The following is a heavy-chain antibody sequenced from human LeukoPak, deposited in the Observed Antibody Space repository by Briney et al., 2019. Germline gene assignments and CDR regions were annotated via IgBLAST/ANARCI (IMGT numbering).Heavy chain of an antibody. CDR2: IGSSNTI. D-gene: IGHD4-17*01. CDR1: GFTFDDYG. V-gene: IGHV3-69-1*01. J-gene: IGHJ3*02. CDR3: ARDGDYGDYFDAFDI. Sequence: GGSLRLSCAASGFTFDDYGMSWVRQAPGKGLEWLSYIGSSNTIYSADSVKGRFTISRDNAKNSLYLQMNSLRAEDTAVYYCARDGDYGDYFDAFDIWGQGTMVTVSS.